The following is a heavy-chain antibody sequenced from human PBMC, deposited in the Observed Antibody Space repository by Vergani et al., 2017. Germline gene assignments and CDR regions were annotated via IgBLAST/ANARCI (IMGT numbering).Heavy chain of an antibody. CDR2: IIPILGIA. CDR1: GGTFSSYA. V-gene: IGHV1-69*04. CDR3: ARYCGGDCPSGPGNWFDP. Sequence: QVQLVQSGAEVKKPGSSVKVSCKASGGTFSSYAISWVRQAPGQGLEWMGRIIPILGIANYAQKFQGRVTITADKSTSTAYMELSSLRSEDTAVYYCARYCGGDCPSGPGNWFDPWGQGTLVTVSA. D-gene: IGHD2-21*01. J-gene: IGHJ5*02.